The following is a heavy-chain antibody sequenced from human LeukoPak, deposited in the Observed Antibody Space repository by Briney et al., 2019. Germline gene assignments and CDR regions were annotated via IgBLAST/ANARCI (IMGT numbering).Heavy chain of an antibody. CDR2: IYYSGST. CDR1: GGSISSYY. V-gene: IGHV4-59*01. Sequence: SETLSLTCTVSGGSISSYYWSWIRQPPGKRLEWIGHIYYSGSTNYNPSLKSRVTISVDASKNQFSLKLSSVTAADTAVYYCASRSSIWSGYQDTLYYFDSWGQGTLVTVSS. D-gene: IGHD3-3*01. J-gene: IGHJ4*01. CDR3: ASRSSIWSGYQDTLYYFDS.